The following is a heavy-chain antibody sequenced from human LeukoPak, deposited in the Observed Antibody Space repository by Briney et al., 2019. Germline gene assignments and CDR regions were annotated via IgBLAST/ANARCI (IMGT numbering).Heavy chain of an antibody. CDR3: ARGGQLTNWYFDL. J-gene: IGHJ2*01. V-gene: IGHV3-7*01. Sequence: GGPLRLSCAASGFTFSSYWMSWVRQAPGKGLEWVANIKQDGSEKYYVDSVKGRFTISRDNAKNTLYLQMNSLRAEDTAVYYCARGGQLTNWYFDLWGRGTLVTVSS. CDR1: GFTFSSYW. D-gene: IGHD6-6*01. CDR2: IKQDGSEK.